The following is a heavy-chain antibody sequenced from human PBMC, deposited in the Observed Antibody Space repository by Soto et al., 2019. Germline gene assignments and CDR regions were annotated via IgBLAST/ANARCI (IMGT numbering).Heavy chain of an antibody. CDR1: GYDFNTNW. CDR2: MYPGDSDT. D-gene: IGHD2-2*01. Sequence: PGESLKISCRGSGYDFNTNWFGWVRQLPGKGLEWVGIMYPGDSDTRYNPSLQGHVTLSADVTVSTAFLQWRSLKTSDTGMYFCARLPRDCNKTSCYYADHWRHGTQVTVPS. J-gene: IGHJ4*01. CDR3: ARLPRDCNKTSCYYADH. V-gene: IGHV5-51*01.